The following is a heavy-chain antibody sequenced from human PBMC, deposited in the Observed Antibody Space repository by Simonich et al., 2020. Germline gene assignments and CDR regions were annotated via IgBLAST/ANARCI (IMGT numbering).Heavy chain of an antibody. J-gene: IGHJ6*03. CDR3: ARDRAARYYYYYYMDV. CDR2: INPHSGGT. Sequence: QVQLVQSGAEVKKPGASVKVSCKASGYTFTGYYMDGVREAPGQGLEVMGWINPHSGGTNYAQKFLGMVTMTSDSSIRTAYMELSRLRSDDTAVYYCARDRAARYYYYYYMDVWGKGTTVTVSS. D-gene: IGHD6-6*01. V-gene: IGHV1-2*02. CDR1: GYTFTGYY.